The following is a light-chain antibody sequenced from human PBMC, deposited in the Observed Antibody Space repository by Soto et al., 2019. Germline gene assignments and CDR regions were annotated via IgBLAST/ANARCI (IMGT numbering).Light chain of an antibody. CDR3: LEHNSYPRT. Sequence: DLQMTQSPSSLSASVGDRVTITCRASQGTRSALGRYQQKPGKAPESLIYAALTLYRGVPSRFSGSGSGTEFTLTISSLQPEEFETYDWLEHNSYPRTFGQGTKLEIE. J-gene: IGKJ2*02. CDR2: AAL. CDR1: QGTRSA. V-gene: IGKV1-17*01.